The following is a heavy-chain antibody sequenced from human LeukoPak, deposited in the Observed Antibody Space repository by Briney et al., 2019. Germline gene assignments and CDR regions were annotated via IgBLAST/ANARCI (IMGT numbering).Heavy chain of an antibody. V-gene: IGHV4-34*01. CDR3: ARAPVPYYYDSSGYY. D-gene: IGHD3-22*01. Sequence: NTSETLSLTCAVYGGSFSDYDWSWIRQPPGKGLEWIGEINQSGSTNYNPSLKSRVTISVDTSKNQFSLKLRSVTAADTAVYYCARAPVPYYYDSSGYYWGQGTLVTVSS. CDR1: GGSFSDYD. CDR2: INQSGST. J-gene: IGHJ4*02.